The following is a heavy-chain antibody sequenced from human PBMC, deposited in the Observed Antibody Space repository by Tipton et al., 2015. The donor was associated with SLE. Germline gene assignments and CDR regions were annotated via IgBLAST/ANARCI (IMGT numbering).Heavy chain of an antibody. D-gene: IGHD2-15*01. J-gene: IGHJ4*02. CDR2: MNPNSGNT. CDR1: GGTFSSYA. Sequence: QVQLVQSGAEVKKPGSSVKVSCKASGGTFSSYAISWVRQAPGQGLEWMGWMNPNSGNTGYAQKFQGRVTMTRNTSVSTAYMELSSLRSEDTAVYYCAVLGGGVEKWGQGTLVTVSS. CDR3: AVLGGGVEK. V-gene: IGHV1-8*02.